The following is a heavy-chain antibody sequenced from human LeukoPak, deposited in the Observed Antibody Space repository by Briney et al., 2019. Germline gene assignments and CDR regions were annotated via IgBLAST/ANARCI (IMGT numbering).Heavy chain of an antibody. CDR1: GGSISSYY. CDR2: IYTSGST. V-gene: IGHV4-4*07. J-gene: IGHJ4*02. CDR3: ARDRSSSRGYYFDY. D-gene: IGHD6-6*01. Sequence: SETLSLTCTVSGGSISSYYWSWIRQPAGKGLEWIGRIYTSGSTNYNPSLKSRVTMSVDTSKNQFSLKLSSVTAADTAVYYCARDRSSSRGYYFDYWGQGPLVTVSS.